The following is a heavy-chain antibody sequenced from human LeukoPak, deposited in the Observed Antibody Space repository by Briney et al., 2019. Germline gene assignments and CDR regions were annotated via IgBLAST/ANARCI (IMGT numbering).Heavy chain of an antibody. Sequence: GGSLRLSCAASGFTFSSYSMNWVRQAPGKGLEWVSSISSSSSYIYYADSVKGRFTISRDNAKNSLYLQMNSLRAEDTAVYYCARETGIYYFDYWGQGTLVTVSS. CDR1: GFTFSSYS. V-gene: IGHV3-21*01. CDR2: ISSSSSYI. D-gene: IGHD1-1*01. J-gene: IGHJ4*02. CDR3: ARETGIYYFDY.